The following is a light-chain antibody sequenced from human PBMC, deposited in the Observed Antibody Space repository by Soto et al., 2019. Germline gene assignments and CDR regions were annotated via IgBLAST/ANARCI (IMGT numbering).Light chain of an antibody. CDR2: GAY. CDR3: QQYDTWPPIT. J-gene: IGKJ5*01. Sequence: EIVMTQSPATLSVSPGDRATLSCRASQSIRSYLAWYQQKPGQAPRLLIYGAYNRATGVPARFSGSASGAEFTLTIDSLQSEDFAVSYCQQYDTWPPITFGQGTRVEI. V-gene: IGKV3-15*01. CDR1: QSIRSY.